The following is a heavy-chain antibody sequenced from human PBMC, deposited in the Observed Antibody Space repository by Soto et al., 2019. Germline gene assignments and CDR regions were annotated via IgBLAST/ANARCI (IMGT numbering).Heavy chain of an antibody. J-gene: IGHJ6*02. CDR3: ARDHGYCSSTSCHYYYGMDV. Sequence: ASVKVSCKASGSTFTSYGISWVRQAPGQGLEWMGWISAYNGNTNYAQKIQGRVTMTTDTSTSTAYMELRSLRSDDTAVYYCARDHGYCSSTSCHYYYGMDVWGQGTTVTVSS. V-gene: IGHV1-18*01. CDR1: GSTFTSYG. D-gene: IGHD2-2*03. CDR2: ISAYNGNT.